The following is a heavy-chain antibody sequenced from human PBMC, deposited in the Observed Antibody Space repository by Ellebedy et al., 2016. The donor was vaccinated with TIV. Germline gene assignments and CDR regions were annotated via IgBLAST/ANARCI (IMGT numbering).Heavy chain of an antibody. CDR3: ARLGADYDILTGYPYYYYYGMDV. D-gene: IGHD3-9*01. J-gene: IGHJ6*02. CDR2: IYYSGST. CDR1: GGSISSYY. Sequence: MPSETLSLTCTVSGGSISSYYWSWIRQPPGKGLEWIGYIYYSGSTNYNPSLKSRVTISVDTSKNQFSLKLSSVTAADTAVYYCARLGADYDILTGYPYYYYYGMDVWGQGTTVTVSS. V-gene: IGHV4-59*01.